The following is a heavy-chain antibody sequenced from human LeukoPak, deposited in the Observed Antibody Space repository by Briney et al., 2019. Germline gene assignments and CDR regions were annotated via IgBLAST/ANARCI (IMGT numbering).Heavy chain of an antibody. Sequence: SETLSLTCTVSGGSISSYYWSWIRQPPGKGLEWIAYISDIGSTNYNPSLKSRVTISLETSKNQFSLKLSSVTAADTAVYYCAGHHPRNTVDFWGQGTLVTVSS. CDR3: AGHHPRNTVDF. CDR2: ISDIGST. CDR1: GGSISSYY. V-gene: IGHV4-59*08. D-gene: IGHD2/OR15-2a*01. J-gene: IGHJ4*02.